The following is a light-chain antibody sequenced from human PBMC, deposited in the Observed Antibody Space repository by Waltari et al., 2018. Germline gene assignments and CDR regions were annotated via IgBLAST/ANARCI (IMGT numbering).Light chain of an antibody. J-gene: IGLJ2*01. CDR2: LNSDGSH. Sequence: QLVLTQSPSASASLGASVKLTSTPTSGHSSHPIAWHQQQPEKGPRYLMKLNSDGSHSKGDGIPDRFSGSSSGAERYLTISSLQSEDEADYYCQTWGTGIRVFGGGTKLTVL. V-gene: IGLV4-69*01. CDR1: SGHSSHP. CDR3: QTWGTGIRV.